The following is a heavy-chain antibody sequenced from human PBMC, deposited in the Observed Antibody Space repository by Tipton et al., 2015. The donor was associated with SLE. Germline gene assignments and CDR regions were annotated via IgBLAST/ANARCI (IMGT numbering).Heavy chain of an antibody. D-gene: IGHD3-10*01. V-gene: IGHV5-10-1*01. CDR2: IDPSDSYT. CDR3: ARLGGFGESSVDYYYHMDV. Sequence: QLVQSGAEVKKPGESLRISCKGSGYSFTSYWISWVRQMPGKGLEWMGRIDPSDSYTNYSPSFQGHVTISADKSISTAYLQWSSLKASDTAMYYCARLGGFGESSVDYYYHMDVWGKGTTVTVSS. J-gene: IGHJ6*03. CDR1: GYSFTSYW.